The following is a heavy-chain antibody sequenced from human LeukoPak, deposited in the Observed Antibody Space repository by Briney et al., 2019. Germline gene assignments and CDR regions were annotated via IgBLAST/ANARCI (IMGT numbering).Heavy chain of an antibody. CDR1: GYTFTSYA. CDR3: ARGAPTRYTMVRERLNDY. Sequence: ASVKVSCKASGYTFTSYAMNWVRQAPGQGLEWMGWINTNTGNPTYAQGFTGRFVFSLDTSVSTAYLQISSLKAEDTAVYYCARGAPTRYTMVRERLNDYWGQGTLVTVSS. J-gene: IGHJ4*02. D-gene: IGHD3-10*01. V-gene: IGHV7-4-1*02. CDR2: INTNTGNP.